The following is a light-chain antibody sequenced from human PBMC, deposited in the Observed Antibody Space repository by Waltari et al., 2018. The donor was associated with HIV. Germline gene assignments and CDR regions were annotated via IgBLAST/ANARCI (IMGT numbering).Light chain of an antibody. Sequence: QTVVTQEPSFSVSPGGTVTLTCGLSSGSLATTYYPRWYQHTPGQAPRTLIYNTNTRSSGVPDRFSGSILGNKAALNITGAQADDECDYYCVLYMGSGISVFGGGTKLTVL. CDR2: NTN. CDR1: SGSLATTYY. V-gene: IGLV8-61*01. J-gene: IGLJ2*01. CDR3: VLYMGSGISV.